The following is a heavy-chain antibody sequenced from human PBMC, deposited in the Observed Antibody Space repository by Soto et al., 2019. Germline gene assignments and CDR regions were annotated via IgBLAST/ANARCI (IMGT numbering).Heavy chain of an antibody. V-gene: IGHV3-30-3*01. D-gene: IGHD2-2*01. CDR1: GFTFSSYA. CDR2: ISYDGSNK. CDR3: ARAIYCSSTSCYEFYFDY. J-gene: IGHJ4*02. Sequence: GGSLRLSCAASGFTFSSYAMHWVRQAPGKGLEWVAVISYDGSNKYYADSVKGRFTISRDNSKNTLYLQMNSLRAEDTAVYYCARAIYCSSTSCYEFYFDYWGQGTLVTVSS.